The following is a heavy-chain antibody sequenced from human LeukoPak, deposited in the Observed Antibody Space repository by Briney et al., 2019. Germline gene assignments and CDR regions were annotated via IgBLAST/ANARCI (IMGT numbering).Heavy chain of an antibody. Sequence: SQTLSLTCTVSGGSITSGGYYWSWIRQGPGKGLEWIGYIYKTGSTYYNPSLKSRVTMSVDTSRNQFSLKLNSVTAADTAVYYCARDVLRWGQGTLVTVSS. CDR2: IYKTGST. V-gene: IGHV4-31*03. CDR1: GGSITSGGYY. J-gene: IGHJ4*02. CDR3: ARDVLR.